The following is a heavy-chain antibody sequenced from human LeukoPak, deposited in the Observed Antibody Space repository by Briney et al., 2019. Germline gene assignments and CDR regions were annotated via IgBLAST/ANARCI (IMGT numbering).Heavy chain of an antibody. Sequence: GGSLRLSCEASVFTFSDAAIHWVRQAPGKGLEWVGRIRNRANNYATVYSASVEGRFSMSRDDSKNTAYLQMNSLKTEDTAIYYCSGYDYGMDVWGQGTTVTVSS. CDR2: IRNRANNYAT. CDR1: VFTFSDAA. V-gene: IGHV3-73*01. J-gene: IGHJ6*02. CDR3: SGYDYGMDV.